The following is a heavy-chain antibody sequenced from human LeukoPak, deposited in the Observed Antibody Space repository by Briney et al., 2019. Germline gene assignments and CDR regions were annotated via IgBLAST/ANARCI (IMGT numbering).Heavy chain of an antibody. CDR3: ARQAAAARVYYFDY. J-gene: IGHJ4*02. Sequence: TPSETLSLTCTVSGGSISSSSYYWGWIRQPPGKGLEWIGSIYYSGSTYYNPSLKSRVTISVDTSKNQFSLKLSSVTAADTAVYYCARQAAAARVYYFDYWGQGTLVTVSS. CDR2: IYYSGST. V-gene: IGHV4-39*01. CDR1: GGSISSSSYY. D-gene: IGHD6-13*01.